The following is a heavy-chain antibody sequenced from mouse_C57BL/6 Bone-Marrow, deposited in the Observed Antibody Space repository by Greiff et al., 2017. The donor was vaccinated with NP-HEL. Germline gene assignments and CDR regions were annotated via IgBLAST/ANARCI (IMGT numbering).Heavy chain of an antibody. Sequence: VQLQQSGPELVKPGASVKISCKASGYAFSSSWMNWVKQRPGKGLEWIGRIYPGDGDTNYNGKFKGKATLTADKSSSTAYMQLSSLTSEDSAVYFCASPTTVVDWYFDVWGTGTTVTVSS. J-gene: IGHJ1*03. D-gene: IGHD1-1*01. CDR2: IYPGDGDT. V-gene: IGHV1-82*01. CDR1: GYAFSSSW. CDR3: ASPTTVVDWYFDV.